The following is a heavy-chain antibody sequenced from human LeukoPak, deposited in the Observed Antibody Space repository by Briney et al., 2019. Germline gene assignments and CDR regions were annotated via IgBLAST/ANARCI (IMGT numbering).Heavy chain of an antibody. CDR2: ISGSGGST. J-gene: IGHJ4*02. CDR3: AKAGLMYYYDSSGYYFDY. Sequence: GGSLRLSCAASGFTFSSYGMGWVRQAPGKGLEWVSAISGSGGSTYYADSVKGRFTISRDNSKNTLYLQMNSLRAEDTAVYYCAKAGLMYYYDSSGYYFDYWGQGTLVTVSS. CDR1: GFTFSSYG. V-gene: IGHV3-23*01. D-gene: IGHD3-22*01.